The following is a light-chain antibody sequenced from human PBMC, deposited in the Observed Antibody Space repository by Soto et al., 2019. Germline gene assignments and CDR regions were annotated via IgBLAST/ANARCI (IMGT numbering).Light chain of an antibody. V-gene: IGLV2-14*01. CDR1: SSDVGGYNF. Sequence: QSALTQPASVSGSPGQSITISWTGTSSDVGGYNFISWYQHHPDKAPKLIIFEVSNRPSGVSNRFSGSKSGNTASLTISGLQAEDEADYHCSSYTASLTVVFGGGTKLTGL. J-gene: IGLJ2*01. CDR2: EVS. CDR3: SSYTASLTVV.